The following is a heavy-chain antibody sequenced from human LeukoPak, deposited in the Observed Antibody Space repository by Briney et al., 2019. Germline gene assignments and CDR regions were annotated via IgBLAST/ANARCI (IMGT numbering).Heavy chain of an antibody. V-gene: IGHV4-30-4*08. CDR2: IYYSGST. CDR3: ARDLGDSSGYSYFDY. D-gene: IGHD3-22*01. J-gene: IGHJ4*02. CDR1: GGSISSGDYY. Sequence: MTSETLSLTCTVSGGSISSGDYYWSWIRQPPGKGLEWIGYIYYSGSTYYNPSLKRRVTISVDTSKNQFSLKLSSVTAADTAVYYCARDLGDSSGYSYFDYWGQGTLVTVSS.